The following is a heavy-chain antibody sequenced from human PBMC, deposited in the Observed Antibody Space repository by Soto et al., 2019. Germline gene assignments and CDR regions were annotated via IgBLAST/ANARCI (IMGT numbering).Heavy chain of an antibody. CDR2: ISAYNGNT. CDR1: GYTFTSYG. V-gene: IGHV1-18*04. CDR3: ARASIVVVTHDNYCYYYGMDV. Sequence: QVQLVQSGAEVKKPGASVKVSCKASGYTFTSYGISWVRQAPGQGLEWMGWISAYNGNTNYAQKLQGRVTMTTDTSTSTAYMELRSLRSDDTAVYYCARASIVVVTHDNYCYYYGMDVWGQGTTVTVSS. J-gene: IGHJ6*02. D-gene: IGHD2-21*02.